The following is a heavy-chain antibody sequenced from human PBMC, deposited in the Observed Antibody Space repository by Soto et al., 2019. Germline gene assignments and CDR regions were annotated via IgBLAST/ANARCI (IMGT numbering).Heavy chain of an antibody. CDR2: IYYSGST. D-gene: IGHD5-18*01. CDR3: ARASPVVTDV. Sequence: QVQLQESGPGLVKPSQTLSLTCTVSGGSISSGDYYWSWIRQHPGKGLEWIGYIYYSGSTYYNPSLKIRVTISVDTSKNPFSLKLSSVTAADTAVYYCARASPVVTDVWGQGTTVTVSS. CDR1: GGSISSGDYY. V-gene: IGHV4-30-4*01. J-gene: IGHJ6*02.